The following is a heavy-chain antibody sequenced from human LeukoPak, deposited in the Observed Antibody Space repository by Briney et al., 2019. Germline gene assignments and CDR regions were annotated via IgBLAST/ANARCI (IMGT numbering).Heavy chain of an antibody. CDR1: GYTFTSYD. J-gene: IGHJ6*01. CDR2: MNPNSGNT. CDR3: ARAPSRDHLVPYVMDV. V-gene: IGHV1-8*01. D-gene: IGHD1-14*01. Sequence: ASVKVSCKASGYTFTSYDINWVRQAPGEGPEWMGWMNPNSGNTGYAQKFEGRVTMTRNTSISTAYMELSSWRSKCTAVYYCARAPSRDHLVPYVMDVWGERSTVTVSA.